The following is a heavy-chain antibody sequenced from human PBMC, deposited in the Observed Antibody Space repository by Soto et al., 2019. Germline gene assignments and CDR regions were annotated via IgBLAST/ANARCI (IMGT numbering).Heavy chain of an antibody. J-gene: IGHJ4*02. Sequence: ASVKVSCKASGYTFTNYAISWVRQAPGQGLEWMGWINAYNGNTNYAQKFQGRVTMTKDTSTTTAYMNLRSLRSDDTAVYYCARGGGYHAFDYWGQGTLVTVPQ. D-gene: IGHD3-22*01. V-gene: IGHV1-18*01. CDR3: ARGGGYHAFDY. CDR1: GYTFTNYA. CDR2: INAYNGNT.